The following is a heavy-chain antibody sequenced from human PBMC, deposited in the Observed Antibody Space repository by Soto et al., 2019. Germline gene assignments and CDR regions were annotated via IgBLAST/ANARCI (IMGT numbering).Heavy chain of an antibody. CDR2: INQSGST. Sequence: QVQLQQWGAGLLKPSETLSLTCAVYGGSFSGYYWSWIRQPPGKGLEWIGEINQSGSTNYNPSLKSRGTISVEPAKNQFSLKLSSVAAADTAVHYWARTYSSSWSPFEYWGQGTLVTVSS. CDR1: GGSFSGYY. CDR3: ARTYSSSWSPFEY. J-gene: IGHJ4*02. D-gene: IGHD6-13*01. V-gene: IGHV4-34*01.